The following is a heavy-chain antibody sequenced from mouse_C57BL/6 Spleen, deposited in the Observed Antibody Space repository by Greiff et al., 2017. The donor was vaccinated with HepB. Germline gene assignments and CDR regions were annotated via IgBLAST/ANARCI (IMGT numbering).Heavy chain of an antibody. Sequence: VQLKESGPGLVKPSQSLSLTCSVTGYSITSGYYWNWIRQFPGNKLEWMGYISYDGSNNYNPSLKNRISITRDTSKNQFFLKLNSVTTEDTATYYCARGGGYYGSAWFAYWGQGTLVTVSA. D-gene: IGHD1-1*01. J-gene: IGHJ3*01. CDR1: GYSITSGYY. CDR2: ISYDGSN. V-gene: IGHV3-6*01. CDR3: ARGGGYYGSAWFAY.